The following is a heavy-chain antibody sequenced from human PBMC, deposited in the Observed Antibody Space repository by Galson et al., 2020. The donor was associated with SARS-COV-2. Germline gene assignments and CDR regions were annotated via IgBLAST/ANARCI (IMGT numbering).Heavy chain of an antibody. CDR2: ISSSSSYI. CDR3: ARDTGSGWGQEAFDI. Sequence: AESLKISCAASGFTFSSYSMNWVRQAPGKGLEWVSSISSSSSYIYYADSVKGRFTISRDNAKNSLYLQMNSLRAEDTAVYYCARDTGSGWGQEAFDIWGQGTMVTVSS. J-gene: IGHJ3*02. D-gene: IGHD6-19*01. CDR1: GFTFSSYS. V-gene: IGHV3-21*01.